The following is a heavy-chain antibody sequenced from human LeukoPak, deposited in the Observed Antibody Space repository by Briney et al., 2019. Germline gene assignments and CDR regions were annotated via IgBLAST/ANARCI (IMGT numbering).Heavy chain of an antibody. Sequence: GGSLRLSCAASGFTFSSYWMSWVRQAPGKGLEWVANIKQDGSEKYYVDSVKGRFTISRDNAKNSLYLQMNSLRAEDTAVYYCAKAATHYDILTGYFFHAHYYYYYGMDVWGQGTTVTVSS. J-gene: IGHJ6*02. CDR3: AKAATHYDILTGYFFHAHYYYYYGMDV. D-gene: IGHD3-9*01. CDR1: GFTFSSYW. CDR2: IKQDGSEK. V-gene: IGHV3-7*01.